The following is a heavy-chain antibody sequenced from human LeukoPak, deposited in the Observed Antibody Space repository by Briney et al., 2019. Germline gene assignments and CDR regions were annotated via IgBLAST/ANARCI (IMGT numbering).Heavy chain of an antibody. J-gene: IGHJ5*02. CDR2: IYYSGGT. D-gene: IGHD5-12*01. CDR1: GDSISSYY. Sequence: KPSETLSLTCTVSGDSISSYYWSWIRQPPGKGLEWIGYIYYSGGTDYNPSLKSRVTISVDTSKNQFSLKLSSVTAADTAVYYCARDTPGGYDFWWFDPWGQGTLVTVSS. V-gene: IGHV4-59*01. CDR3: ARDTPGGYDFWWFDP.